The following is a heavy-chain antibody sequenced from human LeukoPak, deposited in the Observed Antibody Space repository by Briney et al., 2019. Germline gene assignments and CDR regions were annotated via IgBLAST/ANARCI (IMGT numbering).Heavy chain of an antibody. CDR3: ARDPVYTAMVTSWFDP. Sequence: SVKVSCKASVGTFRSYAISWVRQAAGRGLEWMGGIIPLFGRSNYPQKFQVRVTITADKSTSTAYMELSSLRSEDTSVYYCARDPVYTAMVTSWFDPWGQGTLVTVSS. CDR1: VGTFRSYA. V-gene: IGHV1-69*06. D-gene: IGHD5-18*01. J-gene: IGHJ5*02. CDR2: IIPLFGRS.